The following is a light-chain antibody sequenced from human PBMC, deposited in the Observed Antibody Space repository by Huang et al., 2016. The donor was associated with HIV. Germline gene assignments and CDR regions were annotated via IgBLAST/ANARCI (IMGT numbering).Light chain of an antibody. Sequence: VITQSPGTLSVSPGKRVTLSCKTSDSLKNNLFWYQQNPGQAPRLLVYMTSTRATGGPDRFSGGGSGTEHTLTISSLQSEDFGIYYCQHYNNWPPMYTCGQGTKLEI. V-gene: IGKV3-15*01. J-gene: IGKJ2*01. CDR3: QHYNNWPPMYT. CDR1: DSLKNN. CDR2: MTS.